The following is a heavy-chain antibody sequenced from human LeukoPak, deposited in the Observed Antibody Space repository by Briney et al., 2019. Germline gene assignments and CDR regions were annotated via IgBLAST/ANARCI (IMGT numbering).Heavy chain of an antibody. D-gene: IGHD2-15*01. Sequence: PSETLSLTCTVSGGSISSYYWSWIRQPPGKGLEWIGYIYYSGSTNYNPSLKSRVTISADTSKNQFSLKLSSVTAADTAVYYCAREIVRGVAEPWGQGTLVTVSS. CDR3: AREIVRGVAEP. J-gene: IGHJ4*02. CDR2: IYYSGST. V-gene: IGHV4-59*01. CDR1: GGSISSYY.